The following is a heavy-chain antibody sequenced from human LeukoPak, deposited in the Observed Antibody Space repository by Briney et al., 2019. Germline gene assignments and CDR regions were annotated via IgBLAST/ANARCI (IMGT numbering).Heavy chain of an antibody. Sequence: GGSLRLSCAASGFTFSNAWMSWVRQAPGKGLEWVGRIKSKTDGETTDYAAPVKGRFTISRDDSKNTSYLQVNSLKTDDTAVYYCTTRNRVTGSLDYWGQGTLVTVSS. CDR1: GFTFSNAW. D-gene: IGHD2/OR15-2a*01. V-gene: IGHV3-15*01. CDR3: TTRNRVTGSLDY. CDR2: IKSKTDGETT. J-gene: IGHJ4*02.